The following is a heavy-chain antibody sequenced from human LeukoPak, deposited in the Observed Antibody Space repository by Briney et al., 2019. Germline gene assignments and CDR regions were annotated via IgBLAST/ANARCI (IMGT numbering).Heavy chain of an antibody. CDR1: KFMFSAYN. J-gene: IGHJ4*02. D-gene: IGHD3-16*01. CDR3: ARDFNWAFDY. Sequence: PGRSLRLSCAASKFMFSAYNMHWVRQVPGKGLEWLAIISHDGNTGHYADSVKGRLTISRDNSKDTVDLQMNSLRADDTAVYYCARDFNWAFDYWGQGTLVTVSS. V-gene: IGHV3-30-3*01. CDR2: ISHDGNTG.